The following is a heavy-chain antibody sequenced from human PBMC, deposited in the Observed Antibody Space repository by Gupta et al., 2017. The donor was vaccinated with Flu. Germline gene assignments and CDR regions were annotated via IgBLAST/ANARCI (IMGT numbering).Heavy chain of an antibody. CDR2: ISGSGGST. Sequence: EVQLLESGGGLIQPGGSLRLSCAASGFPFSSYAMSWVRQAPGKGLEWVSAISGSGGSTYYADSVKGRFTISRDNSKNTLYLQMNSLRAEDTAVYYCANERWLQLVGGAFDIWGQGTMVTVSS. CDR1: GFPFSSYA. D-gene: IGHD5-12*01. V-gene: IGHV3-23*01. J-gene: IGHJ3*02. CDR3: ANERWLQLVGGAFDI.